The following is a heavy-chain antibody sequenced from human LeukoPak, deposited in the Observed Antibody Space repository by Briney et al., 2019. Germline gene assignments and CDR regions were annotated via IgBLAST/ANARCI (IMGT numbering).Heavy chain of an antibody. CDR2: ISGSGGST. V-gene: IGHV3-23*01. CDR3: ATTKQARRYFDY. J-gene: IGHJ4*02. Sequence: GGSLRLSCAASGFTFSSYAMSWVRQAPGKGLEWVSAISGSGGSTYYADSVRGRFTISRDNSKNTLYLQMNTLRAEDTAVYYCATTKQARRYFDYWGQGTLVTVSS. D-gene: IGHD1-1*01. CDR1: GFTFSSYA.